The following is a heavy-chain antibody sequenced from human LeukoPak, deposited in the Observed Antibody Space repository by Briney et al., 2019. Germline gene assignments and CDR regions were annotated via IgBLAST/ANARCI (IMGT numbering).Heavy chain of an antibody. CDR3: ARGAIFGVVIIPYFDY. D-gene: IGHD3-3*01. V-gene: IGHV1-2*02. CDR1: GYTFTGYY. CDR2: INPNSGGT. J-gene: IGHJ4*02. Sequence: ASVKVSCKASGYTFTGYYMHWVRQAPGQGLEWIGWINPNSGGTNYAQKFQGRVTMTRDTSISTAYMELGRLRSDDTAVYYCARGAIFGVVIIPYFDYWGQGTLVTVSS.